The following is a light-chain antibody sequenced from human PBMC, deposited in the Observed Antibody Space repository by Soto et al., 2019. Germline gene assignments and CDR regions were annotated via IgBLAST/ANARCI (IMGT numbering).Light chain of an antibody. V-gene: IGLV1-47*01. CDR2: RDD. CDR1: SSNVERNY. CDR3: ASWDDRLGAVI. Sequence: QSVLTQPPSASGTPGQRVIITCSGGSSNVERNYVYWYQHLPGTAPKLLIYRDDQRPSGVPDRFSGSKSGTSASLAISGLRSEDEAAYYCASWDDRLGAVIFGGGTKLTVL. J-gene: IGLJ2*01.